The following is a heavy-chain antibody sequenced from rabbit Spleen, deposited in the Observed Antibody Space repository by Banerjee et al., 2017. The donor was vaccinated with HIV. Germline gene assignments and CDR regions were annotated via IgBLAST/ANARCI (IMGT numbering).Heavy chain of an antibody. CDR3: ARDTGTSFSSYGMDL. CDR1: RFSFSSSDY. D-gene: IGHD7-1*01. J-gene: IGHJ6*01. V-gene: IGHV1S40*01. CDR2: IAGSSSGFT. Sequence: QSLEESGGRLVQTEGSLTLTCKATRFSFSSSDYICWDRQPPGKGLEWISCIAGSSSGFTYSATWATGRFTISKTSSTTVTLQMTSLTVADTATYFCARDTGTSFSSYGMDLWGPGTLVTVS.